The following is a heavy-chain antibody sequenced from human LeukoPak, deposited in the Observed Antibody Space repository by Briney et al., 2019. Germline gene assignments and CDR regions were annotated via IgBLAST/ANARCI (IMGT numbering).Heavy chain of an antibody. V-gene: IGHV3-7*01. D-gene: IGHD5-18*01. CDR1: GFTFSSYW. CDR2: IKQDGSLI. CDR3: AREKGGYNYGSDALDI. J-gene: IGHJ3*02. Sequence: PGGSLRLSCAASGFTFSSYWMSWVRQAPGKGLEWVASIKQDGSLIYYVDSVKGRFTISRDNAKNSLSLQMNSLRAEDTAVYYCAREKGGYNYGSDALDIGGQGTMVTVSS.